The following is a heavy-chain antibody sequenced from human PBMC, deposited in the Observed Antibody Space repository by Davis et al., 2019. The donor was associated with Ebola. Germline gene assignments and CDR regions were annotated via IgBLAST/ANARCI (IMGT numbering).Heavy chain of an antibody. CDR1: GFTFSTYD. Sequence: GGSLRLSCVASGFTFSTYDMHWVRQSTGKGLEWVSGTGTAGDTYYSGSVRGRFTISRENAKNSLYLQMNSLRAGDSAVYYCATTPQYSSGQNKPFDYWGQGTLVTVSS. J-gene: IGHJ4*02. CDR2: TGTAGDT. D-gene: IGHD6-19*01. CDR3: ATTPQYSSGQNKPFDY. V-gene: IGHV3-13*01.